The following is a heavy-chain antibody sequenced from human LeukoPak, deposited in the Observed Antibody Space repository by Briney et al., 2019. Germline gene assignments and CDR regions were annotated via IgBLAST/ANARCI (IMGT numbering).Heavy chain of an antibody. CDR3: ARVVGGLGLVFSYWYFDL. CDR1: GFTVSSNY. CDR2: IYSGGST. Sequence: PGGSLRLSCAASGFTVSSNYMSWVRQAPGKGLEWVSVIYSGGSTYYADSVKGRFTISRDNSKNTLYLQMNSLRDEDKAVYYCARVVGGLGLVFSYWYFDLWGRGTLVTVS. D-gene: IGHD3/OR15-3a*01. V-gene: IGHV3-53*01. J-gene: IGHJ2*01.